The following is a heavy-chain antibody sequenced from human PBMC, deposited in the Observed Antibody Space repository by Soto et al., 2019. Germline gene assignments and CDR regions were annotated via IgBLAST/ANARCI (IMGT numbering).Heavy chain of an antibody. V-gene: IGHV3-30*18. CDR1: GFTFSDYA. Sequence: VQLVESGGGVVQPGRSLRLSCAASGFTFSDYAMHWVRQAPGKGLEWVAVVSHDGSNTHYADSVKGRFTISRDSTKNKASLEMTSLRTEDTAVYYCGKGGRQWLVTAEFNYWGQGALVTVSS. D-gene: IGHD6-19*01. CDR2: VSHDGSNT. J-gene: IGHJ4*02. CDR3: GKGGRQWLVTAEFNY.